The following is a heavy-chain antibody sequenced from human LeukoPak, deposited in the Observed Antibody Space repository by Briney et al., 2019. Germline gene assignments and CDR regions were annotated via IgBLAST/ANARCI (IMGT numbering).Heavy chain of an antibody. Sequence: ASVKVSCKASGYTFTGYYVHWVRQAPGQGLEWMGRINPNSGDTNYAQKFQGRVTMTRDTSISTAYMELSRLRSDDTAVYYCAKGNDFWSGYYRPHAFDYWGQGTLVTVSS. D-gene: IGHD3-3*01. CDR1: GYTFTGYY. V-gene: IGHV1-2*06. J-gene: IGHJ4*02. CDR2: INPNSGDT. CDR3: AKGNDFWSGYYRPHAFDY.